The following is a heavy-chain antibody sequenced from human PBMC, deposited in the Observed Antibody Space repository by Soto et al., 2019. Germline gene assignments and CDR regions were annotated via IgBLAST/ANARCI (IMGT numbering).Heavy chain of an antibody. CDR1: SLPFKRYS. Sequence: PAGSMSISISACSLPFKRYSVNWVRQDPGKGLLWVSVISGSGGSIYYTDSVKGRFTISRDNSKNTLYLQMNSLSAEDTAVYYCAKAMTTSAWGDFDYWGQGALVTVSS. V-gene: IGHV3-23*01. CDR3: AKAMTTSAWGDFDY. D-gene: IGHD4-17*01. J-gene: IGHJ4*02. CDR2: ISGSGGSI.